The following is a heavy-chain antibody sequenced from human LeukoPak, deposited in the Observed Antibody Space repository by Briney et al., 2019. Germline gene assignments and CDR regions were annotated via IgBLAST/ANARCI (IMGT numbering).Heavy chain of an antibody. Sequence: GGSLRLSCAASGFTVSNNYISCVREAPGKGLEWVSVIYSGGSTKYADSVKARFTISRDNSKNTVYLQMNSLRADDTAVYYCARATLDNWGQGTLVTVSS. V-gene: IGHV3-53*01. CDR3: ARATLDN. CDR1: GFTVSNNY. CDR2: IYSGGST. J-gene: IGHJ4*02.